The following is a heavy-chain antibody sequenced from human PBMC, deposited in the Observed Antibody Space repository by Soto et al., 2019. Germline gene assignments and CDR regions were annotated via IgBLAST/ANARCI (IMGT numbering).Heavy chain of an antibody. V-gene: IGHV4-30-2*01. CDR1: GGSISSGGYS. D-gene: IGHD6-19*01. CDR3: AMSSGWYGEFDY. J-gene: IGHJ4*02. CDR2: IYHSGST. Sequence: QLQLQESGSRLVKPSQTLSLTCAVSGGSISSGGYSWSWIRQPPGKGLEWIGYIYHSGSTYYNPSLKSRVTISLDRSKNQFSLKLSSVTAADTSVYYCAMSSGWYGEFDYWGQGTLVTVSS.